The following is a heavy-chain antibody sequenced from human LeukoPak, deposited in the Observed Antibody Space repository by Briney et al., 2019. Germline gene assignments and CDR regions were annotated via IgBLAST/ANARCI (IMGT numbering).Heavy chain of an antibody. V-gene: IGHV1-46*01. CDR2: INPRGGSP. CDR3: SRATWYGGTSCGAFDI. J-gene: IGHJ3*02. D-gene: IGHD4-23*01. CDR1: GYTFTNYH. Sequence: GASVKVSCKASGYTFTNYHLHWVRHTSGQGLEWMGIINPRGGSPRYEQKFHDRVTVTRDTSTSTVYTELNSLRSEDAAVYYCSRATWYGGTSCGAFDIWGQGTMVTVSP.